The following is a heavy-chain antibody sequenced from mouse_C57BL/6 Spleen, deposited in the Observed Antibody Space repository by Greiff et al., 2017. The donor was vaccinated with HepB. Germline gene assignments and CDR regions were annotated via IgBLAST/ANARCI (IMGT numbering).Heavy chain of an antibody. CDR1: GYTFTSYW. V-gene: IGHV1-64*01. Sequence: QVHVKQPGAELVKPGASVKLSCKASGYTFTSYWMHWVKQRPGQGLEWIGMIHPNSGSTNYNEKFKSKATLTVDKSSSTAYMQLSSLTSEDSAVYYCARPAVVDYWGQGTTLTVSS. D-gene: IGHD1-1*01. CDR2: IHPNSGST. CDR3: ARPAVVDY. J-gene: IGHJ2*01.